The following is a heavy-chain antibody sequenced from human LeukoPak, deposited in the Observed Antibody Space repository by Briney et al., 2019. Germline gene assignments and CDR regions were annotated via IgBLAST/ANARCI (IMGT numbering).Heavy chain of an antibody. J-gene: IGHJ6*02. D-gene: IGHD6-19*01. Sequence: SGGSLRLSCAASGFTFSSYAMSWVRQAPGKGLEWVSAISGSGGSTYYADSVKGRFTISRDNSKNTLYLQMNSLRAEDTAVYYCATGIAVARFPGYYYGMDVWGQGTTVTVSS. CDR3: ATGIAVARFPGYYYGMDV. CDR2: ISGSGGST. CDR1: GFTFSSYA. V-gene: IGHV3-23*01.